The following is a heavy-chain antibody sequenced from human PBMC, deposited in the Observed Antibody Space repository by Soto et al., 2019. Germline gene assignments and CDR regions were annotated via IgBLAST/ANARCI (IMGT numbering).Heavy chain of an antibody. CDR3: AKADSYYDFWSGYYGVLSYYYYYMDV. V-gene: IGHV3-30*18. Sequence: GGSLRLSCAASGFTFSSYGMHWVRQAPGKGLEWVAVISYDGSNKYYADSVKGRFTISRDNSKNTLYLQMNSLRAEDTAVYYCAKADSYYDFWSGYYGVLSYYYYYMDVWGKGTTVTVSS. D-gene: IGHD3-3*01. J-gene: IGHJ6*03. CDR2: ISYDGSNK. CDR1: GFTFSSYG.